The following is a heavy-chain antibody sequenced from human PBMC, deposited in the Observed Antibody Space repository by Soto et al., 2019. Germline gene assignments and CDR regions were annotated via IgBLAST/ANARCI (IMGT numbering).Heavy chain of an antibody. CDR2: INHSGST. CDR1: GCSFSGYY. D-gene: IGHD2-2*02. CDR3: ARGEPYYCSSTSCYIFVY. J-gene: IGHJ4*02. Sequence: QVQLQQWGAGLLKPSETLSLTCAVYGCSFSGYYWSWIRQPPGKGLEWIGEINHSGSTNYNPSLKSRVTISVDTSKNQVSLKLSSVTAADTAVYYCARGEPYYCSSTSCYIFVYWGQGTMVTVSS. V-gene: IGHV4-34*01.